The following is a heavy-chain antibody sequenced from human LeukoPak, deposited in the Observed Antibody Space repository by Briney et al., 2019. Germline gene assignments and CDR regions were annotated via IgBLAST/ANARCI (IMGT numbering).Heavy chain of an antibody. CDR2: INPNSGGT. V-gene: IGHV1-2*02. Sequence: ASVKVSCKASGYTFTGYYMHWVRQAPGQGLEWMGWINPNSGGTNYAQKFQGRVTMTRDTSISTAYMELSRLRSDDTAVYYCAKATGRGAAAGTVYGLDVWGQGTTVTVSS. CDR1: GYTFTGYY. D-gene: IGHD6-13*01. CDR3: AKATGRGAAAGTVYGLDV. J-gene: IGHJ6*02.